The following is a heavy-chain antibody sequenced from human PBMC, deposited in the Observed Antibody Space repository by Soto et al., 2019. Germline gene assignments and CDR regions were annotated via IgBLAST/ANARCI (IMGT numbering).Heavy chain of an antibody. CDR1: GGSMTSYY. Sequence: SETLSLTCTVSGGSMTSYYWSWIRQPPGKGLEWIGYVDHSGNTNYNPSLKSRVTISVDTSKNQFSLKLRSVTAADTALYYCARDGPKSSTSYYYGMDVWGQGTTVTVSS. J-gene: IGHJ6*02. CDR2: VDHSGNT. V-gene: IGHV4-59*01. CDR3: ARDGPKSSTSYYYGMDV. D-gene: IGHD6-6*01.